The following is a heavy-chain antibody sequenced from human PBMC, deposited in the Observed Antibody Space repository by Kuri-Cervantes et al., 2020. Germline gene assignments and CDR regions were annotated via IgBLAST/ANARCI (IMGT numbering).Heavy chain of an antibody. CDR2: ISNDGTNK. Sequence: GGSLRLSCAASGFTFSSHGMHWVRQAPGKGLEWIAVISNDGTNKYYVDSVKGRFTISRDNSKNTLYLQMNSLRAEDTAVYYCARDGATVTTTYYYGMDVWGQGTTVTVS. V-gene: IGHV3-30*03. CDR1: GFTFSSHG. D-gene: IGHD4-17*01. CDR3: ARDGATVTTTYYYGMDV. J-gene: IGHJ6*02.